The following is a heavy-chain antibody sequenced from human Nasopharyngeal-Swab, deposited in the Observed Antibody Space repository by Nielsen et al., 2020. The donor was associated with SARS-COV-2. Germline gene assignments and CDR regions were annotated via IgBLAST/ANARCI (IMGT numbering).Heavy chain of an antibody. CDR2: IGSSGSSGTTI. D-gene: IGHD2-21*01. V-gene: IGHV3-48*04. CDR3: ARGRYYGP. J-gene: IGHJ5*02. CDR1: GFTFSSYS. Sequence: GGSLRLSCAAPGFTFSSYSMSWIRQAPGKGPEWVSYIGSSGSSGTTIYYADSVKGRFTISRDNAKNSLYLQMDSLRAEDTAVYYCARGRYYGPWGQGTLVTVSS.